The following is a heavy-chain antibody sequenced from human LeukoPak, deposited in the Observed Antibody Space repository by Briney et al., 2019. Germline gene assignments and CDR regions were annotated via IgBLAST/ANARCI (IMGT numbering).Heavy chain of an antibody. J-gene: IGHJ5*02. Sequence: SETLSLTCTVSGGSISSYYWSWIRQPAGKGLEWIGRIYTSGSTNYNPSLKSRVTMSVDTSKNQFSLKLSSVTAADTAVYYCVRDPATERDHWFDPWGQGTLVTVSS. CDR3: VRDPATERDHWFDP. V-gene: IGHV4-4*07. D-gene: IGHD5-12*01. CDR2: IYTSGST. CDR1: GGSISSYY.